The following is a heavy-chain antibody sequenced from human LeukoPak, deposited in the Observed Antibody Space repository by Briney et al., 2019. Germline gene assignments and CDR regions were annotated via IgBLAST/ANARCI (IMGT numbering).Heavy chain of an antibody. CDR3: ARDRMGTGPTTVDY. Sequence: GGSLRLSCAASGFTFSSFGMHWVRQDPGKGLMWVSRIDSDGSTTSYADSARGRFTISRDNAKNTLYLQMNSLRAEDTAVYYCARDRMGTGPTTVDYWGQGALVTVSS. V-gene: IGHV3-74*01. D-gene: IGHD1-1*01. CDR1: GFTFSSFG. CDR2: IDSDGSTT. J-gene: IGHJ4*02.